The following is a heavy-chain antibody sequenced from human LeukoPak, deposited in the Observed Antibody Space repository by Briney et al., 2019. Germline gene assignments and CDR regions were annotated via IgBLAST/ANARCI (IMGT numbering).Heavy chain of an antibody. CDR2: IYYSGST. CDR1: GGSFSGYY. D-gene: IGHD3-9*01. Sequence: TLSLTCAVYGGSFSGYYWSWIRQHPGKGLEWIGYIYYSGSTYYNPSLKSRVTISVDTSKNQFSLKLSSVTAADTAVYYCARERSGSALRYFDWLSNDYNWFDPWGQGTLVTVSS. V-gene: IGHV4-31*11. CDR3: ARERSGSALRYFDWLSNDYNWFDP. J-gene: IGHJ5*02.